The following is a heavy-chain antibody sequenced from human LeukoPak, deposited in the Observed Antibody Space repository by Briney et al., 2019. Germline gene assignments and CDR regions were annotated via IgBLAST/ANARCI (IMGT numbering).Heavy chain of an antibody. CDR1: GGSISNGSYY. Sequence: SQTLSLTCTVSGGSISNGSYYWSWIRQPAGKGLEWIGRIYISGSASYNPSLKSRVTFSVDTSKNQFSLKLTSVTAADTAVYYCARVYDFWSGYFYYYYMDVWGKGTTVTVSS. CDR2: IYISGSA. J-gene: IGHJ6*03. D-gene: IGHD3-3*01. CDR3: ARVYDFWSGYFYYYYMDV. V-gene: IGHV4-61*02.